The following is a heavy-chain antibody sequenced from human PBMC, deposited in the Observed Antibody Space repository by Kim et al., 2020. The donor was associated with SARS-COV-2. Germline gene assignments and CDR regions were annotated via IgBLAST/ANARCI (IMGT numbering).Heavy chain of an antibody. Sequence: SVKGRFTISRDDSKITAYLQMNSLKTEDTAVYYCTASIVVVTTTDWYFDLWGRGTLVTVSS. D-gene: IGHD2-21*02. V-gene: IGHV3-73*01. CDR3: TASIVVVTTTDWYFDL. J-gene: IGHJ2*01.